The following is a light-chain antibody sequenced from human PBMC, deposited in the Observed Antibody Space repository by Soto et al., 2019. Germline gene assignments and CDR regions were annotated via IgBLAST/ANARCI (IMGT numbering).Light chain of an antibody. CDR1: SSDVGSYNL. CDR3: CSYAGSSTFV. Sequence: QSVLTQPASVSGSPGQSITISCTGTSSDVGSYNLVSWYQQHPGKAPKLMIYEGSKRPSGVSNRSSGSKSGNTASLTISGLQAEDEADYYCCSYAGSSTFVFGTATRSPS. J-gene: IGLJ1*01. CDR2: EGS. V-gene: IGLV2-23*03.